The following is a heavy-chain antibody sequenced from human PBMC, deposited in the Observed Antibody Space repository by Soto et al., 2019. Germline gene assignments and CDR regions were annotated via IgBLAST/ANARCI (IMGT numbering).Heavy chain of an antibody. D-gene: IGHD5-18*01. J-gene: IGHJ3*02. CDR3: AKCQGIQLWLGAFDI. V-gene: IGHV3-23*01. CDR1: GFTFSSYA. Sequence: EVQLLESGGGLVQPGGSLRLSCAASGFTFSSYAMSWVRQAPGKGLEWVSAISGSGGSTYYADSVKGRFTISRDNSKNKLNLQINNLRAEDTAVYYFAKCQGIQLWLGAFDIWGQGTMGTGSS. CDR2: ISGSGGST.